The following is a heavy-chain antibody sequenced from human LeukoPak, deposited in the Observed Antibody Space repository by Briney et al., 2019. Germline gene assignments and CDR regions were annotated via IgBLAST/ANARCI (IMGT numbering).Heavy chain of an antibody. CDR1: GYTFTGYY. J-gene: IGHJ6*03. Sequence: ASVKVSCKASGYTFTGYYMHWVRQAPGQGLEWMGCINPNSGGTKYAQKFQGRVTMTRDTSISTAYMELSRLRSDDTAVYYCARDRVWYCSGGSCYNYYYYYMDVWGKGTTVTVSS. D-gene: IGHD2-15*01. CDR3: ARDRVWYCSGGSCYNYYYYYMDV. V-gene: IGHV1-2*02. CDR2: INPNSGGT.